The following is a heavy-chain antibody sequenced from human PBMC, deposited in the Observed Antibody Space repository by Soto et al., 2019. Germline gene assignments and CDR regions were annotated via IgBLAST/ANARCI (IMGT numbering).Heavy chain of an antibody. V-gene: IGHV1-46*01. J-gene: IGHJ4*02. D-gene: IGHD3-10*01. CDR2: INPSGGST. Sequence: ASVKVSCKASGYTFTSYYMHWVRQAPGQGLEWMGIINPSGGSTSYAQKFQGRVTMTRDTSTSTLYMELSSLRSEDTAVYYCARGERITMVRGVGLGYWGQGTLVTVSS. CDR3: ARGERITMVRGVGLGY. CDR1: GYTFTSYY.